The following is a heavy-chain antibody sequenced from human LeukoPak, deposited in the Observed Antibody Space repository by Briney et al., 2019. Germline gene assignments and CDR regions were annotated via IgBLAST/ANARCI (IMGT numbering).Heavy chain of an antibody. D-gene: IGHD1-14*01. CDR3: ARSEGDYYYYYYMDV. CDR1: GFTFSSYW. V-gene: IGHV3-7*01. Sequence: GGSLRLSCAASGFTFSSYWMSWVRQAPGKGLEWVANIKQDGSEKYYVDSVKGRFTISRDNAKNSLYLQMNSLRAEDTAVYYCARSEGDYYYYYYMDVWGKGTTVTVSS. CDR2: IKQDGSEK. J-gene: IGHJ6*03.